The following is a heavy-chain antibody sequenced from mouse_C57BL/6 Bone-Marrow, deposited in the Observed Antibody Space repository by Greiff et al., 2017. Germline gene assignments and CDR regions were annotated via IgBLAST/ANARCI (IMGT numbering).Heavy chain of an antibody. CDR2: IYPRSGNT. V-gene: IGHV1-81*01. CDR3: ARNFRFAY. J-gene: IGHJ3*01. CDR1: GYTFTSYG. Sequence: VQVVESGAELARPGASVKLSCKASGYTFTSYGISWVKQRTGQGLEWIGEIYPRSGNTYYNEKFKGKATLTADKSSSTAYMELRSLTSEDSAVYFCARNFRFAYWGQGTLVTVSA.